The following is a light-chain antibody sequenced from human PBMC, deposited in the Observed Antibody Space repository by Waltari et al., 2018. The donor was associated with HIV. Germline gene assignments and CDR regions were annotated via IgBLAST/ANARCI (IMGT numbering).Light chain of an antibody. Sequence: QSALTQPPSVSGSPGQSVTISCTATSSDIGLYNYVSWYQQCPGKAPTLVIFEVTKRPSGVPDRFSGSKSGNTASLTVSGLQPEDEGDYYCSSYAAMNNFYVLFDGGTKLTVL. CDR2: EVT. CDR3: SSYAAMNNFYVL. CDR1: SSDIGLYNY. V-gene: IGLV2-8*01. J-gene: IGLJ2*01.